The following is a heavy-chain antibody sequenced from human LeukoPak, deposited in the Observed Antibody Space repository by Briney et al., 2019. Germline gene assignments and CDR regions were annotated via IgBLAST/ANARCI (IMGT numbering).Heavy chain of an antibody. Sequence: SETLSLTCTVSGGSISTSNYYWGWIRQPPGKGLEWIGNIFYSGSTYYSPSLRSRVTISVDTSKNQFSLKLSSVTAADTAVYYCARGPPEYSSSWYARGSELRAYFDYWGQGTLVTVSS. D-gene: IGHD6-13*01. V-gene: IGHV4-39*07. J-gene: IGHJ4*02. CDR1: GGSISTSNYY. CDR2: IFYSGST. CDR3: ARGPPEYSSSWYARGSELRAYFDY.